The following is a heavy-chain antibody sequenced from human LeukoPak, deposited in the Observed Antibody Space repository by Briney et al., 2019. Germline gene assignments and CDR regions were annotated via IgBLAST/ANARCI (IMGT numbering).Heavy chain of an antibody. CDR1: VGSMTSKECD. V-gene: IGHV4-39*01. Sequence: SRTLSPTRIVSVGSMTSKECDWGWIRQAPGKGLEWIGSIYYSGSTYYNPSLRSRVTISVDTSKNQFSLMLISVTAADTAVYYCARQTRKHLYGPGIYYSDYWGEGTLVAVSP. J-gene: IGHJ4*02. D-gene: IGHD3-10*01. CDR2: IYYSGST. CDR3: ARQTRKHLYGPGIYYSDY.